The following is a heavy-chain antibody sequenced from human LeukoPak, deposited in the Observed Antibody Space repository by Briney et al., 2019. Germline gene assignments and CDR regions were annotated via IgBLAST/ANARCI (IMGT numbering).Heavy chain of an antibody. CDR2: IKEDGSEK. Sequence: GGSLRLSCAASGFTFSSYWMSWIRRAPGKGLEWVANIKEDGSEKYYLDSVKGRFTISRDNAKNSLYLQMNSLRAEDTAVYYCARDAAFGVVITDAFDIWGQGTMVTVSS. CDR1: GFTFSSYW. J-gene: IGHJ3*02. CDR3: ARDAAFGVVITDAFDI. V-gene: IGHV3-7*01. D-gene: IGHD3-3*01.